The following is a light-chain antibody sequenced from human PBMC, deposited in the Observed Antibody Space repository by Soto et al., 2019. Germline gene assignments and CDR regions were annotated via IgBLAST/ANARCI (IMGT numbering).Light chain of an antibody. V-gene: IGKV2-28*01. CDR3: MQVLQTPFP. CDR1: QSLLHSNGYNY. Sequence: DIVITQSPLSLPVTPLDPSSISCRSSQSLLHSNGYNYLAWFLQKAGQSPQLLIYLASSRASGVPDRFSGSGSGTDFTLKISRVEAEDVGVYYCMQVLQTPFPFGGGTKVAIK. J-gene: IGKJ4*01. CDR2: LAS.